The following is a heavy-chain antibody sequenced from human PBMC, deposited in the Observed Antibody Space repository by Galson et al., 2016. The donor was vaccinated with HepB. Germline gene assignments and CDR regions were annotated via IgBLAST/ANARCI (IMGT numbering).Heavy chain of an antibody. V-gene: IGHV3-23*01. CDR2: ITGSGSST. J-gene: IGHJ4*02. CDR1: GFTFSDYA. CDR3: AKDLRGHHYAFDY. D-gene: IGHD3-16*01. Sequence: SLRLSCAASGFTFSDYAMSWVRQAPGKGLEWVSTITGSGSSTYYADSVKGRFTISRDNSKNTLYLQMNSLRVEDTAVYYCAKDLRGHHYAFDYWGQGTLVPVSS.